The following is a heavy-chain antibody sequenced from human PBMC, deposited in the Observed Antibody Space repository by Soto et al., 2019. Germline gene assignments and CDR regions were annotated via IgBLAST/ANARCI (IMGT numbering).Heavy chain of an antibody. Sequence: GGSLRLSCVVSGFTVSSSNYMSWVRQAPGKGLEWVSVIYTGGTTYYADSVKGRFTISRDNSKNTLYLQMNSLRAEDTAVYYCARAIAARPRYYYGMDVWGQGTTVTVSS. D-gene: IGHD6-6*01. CDR2: IYTGGTT. V-gene: IGHV3-53*01. CDR3: ARAIAARPRYYYGMDV. CDR1: GFTVSSSNY. J-gene: IGHJ6*02.